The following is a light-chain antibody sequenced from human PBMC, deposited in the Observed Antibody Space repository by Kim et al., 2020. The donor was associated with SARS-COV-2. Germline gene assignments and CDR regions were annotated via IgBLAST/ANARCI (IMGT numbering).Light chain of an antibody. Sequence: PGERATLSCRASQSVSSYLAWYQQKPGQAPRLLIYDASNRATGIPARFSGSGSGTDFTLTISSLEPEDFAVYYCQQRSNWPSFGQGTRLEIK. CDR3: QQRSNWPS. CDR2: DAS. J-gene: IGKJ5*01. CDR1: QSVSSY. V-gene: IGKV3-11*01.